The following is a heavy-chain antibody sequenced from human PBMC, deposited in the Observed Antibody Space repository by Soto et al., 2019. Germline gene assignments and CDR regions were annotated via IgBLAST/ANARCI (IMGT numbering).Heavy chain of an antibody. Sequence: QVQLVQSGAEVKKPGASVKVSCKASGYTFTSYDINWVRQATGQGLEWMGWVSPNNGNTGYAQKFQGRVSMTRNTSISTAYMELSSLRSDDTAVYYCARIPVFRARNWFDPWGQGTLVTVSS. CDR1: GYTFTSYD. CDR2: VSPNNGNT. J-gene: IGHJ5*02. CDR3: ARIPVFRARNWFDP. V-gene: IGHV1-8*01. D-gene: IGHD2-21*01.